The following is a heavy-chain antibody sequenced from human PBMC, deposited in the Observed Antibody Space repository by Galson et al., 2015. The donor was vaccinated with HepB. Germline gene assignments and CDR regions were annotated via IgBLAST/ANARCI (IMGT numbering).Heavy chain of an antibody. CDR1: GFTFSSYG. CDR3: AKGGVRYFDWLLLAANYGMDV. CDR2: ISYDGSNK. Sequence: SLRLSCAASGFTFSSYGMHWVRQAPGKGLEWVAVISYDGSNKYYADSVKGRFTISRDNSKNTLYLQMNSLRAEDTAVYYCAKGGVRYFDWLLLAANYGMDVWGQGTTVTVSS. D-gene: IGHD3-9*01. J-gene: IGHJ6*02. V-gene: IGHV3-30*18.